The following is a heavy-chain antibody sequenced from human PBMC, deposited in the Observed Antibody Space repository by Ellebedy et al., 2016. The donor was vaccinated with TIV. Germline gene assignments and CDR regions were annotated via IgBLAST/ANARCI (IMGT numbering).Heavy chain of an antibody. V-gene: IGHV3-7*04. D-gene: IGHD1-14*01. CDR2: IKTDGSET. Sequence: GESLNISCAAWGFSFSNFWMSWVRQAPGTGLEWVAHIKTDGSETYYVDSVKGRFTISRDNANRSMFLQMDSLRPEDTAIYYCAKDSLTFCRGGTCSSPRANWFDPWGPGTRVIVSS. CDR1: GFSFSNFW. J-gene: IGHJ5*02. CDR3: AKDSLTFCRGGTCSSPRANWFDP.